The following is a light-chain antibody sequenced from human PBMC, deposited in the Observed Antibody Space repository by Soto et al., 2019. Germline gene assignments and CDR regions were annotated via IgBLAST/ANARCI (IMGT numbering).Light chain of an antibody. CDR2: RTF. J-gene: IGKJ4*01. CDR3: QQFSSSPLT. CDR1: QSISSSY. Sequence: EIVLTQSPGTLSLSPGERATLSCRASQSISSSYLAWYQQKPGQPPRLLLYRTFSRATGIPDRFSGSWSGTDFILTISRREPEDFAVYFCQQFSSSPLTFGGGTKVEI. V-gene: IGKV3-20*01.